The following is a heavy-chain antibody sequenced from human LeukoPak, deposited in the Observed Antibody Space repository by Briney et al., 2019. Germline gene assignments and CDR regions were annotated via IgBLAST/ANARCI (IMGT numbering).Heavy chain of an antibody. V-gene: IGHV1-69*05. D-gene: IGHD3-22*01. CDR1: GGTFRSYA. Sequence: GASVKVSCKASGGTFRSYAISWVRQAPGQGLEGMGGIIPIFGTANYAQKFQGRVTITTDESTSTAYMELSSLRSEDTAVYYCASSSRGHYDSSGYQASSLGYWGQGTLVTVSS. CDR3: ASSSRGHYDSSGYQASSLGY. CDR2: IIPIFGTA. J-gene: IGHJ4*02.